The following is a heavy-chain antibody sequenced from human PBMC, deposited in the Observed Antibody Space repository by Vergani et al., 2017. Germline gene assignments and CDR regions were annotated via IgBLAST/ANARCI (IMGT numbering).Heavy chain of an antibody. CDR2: IDPSDSYT. V-gene: IGHV5-10-1*03. J-gene: IGHJ6*03. CDR1: GYSFTSYW. D-gene: IGHD4-17*01. Sequence: EVQLVQSGAEVKKPGESLRISCKGSGYSFTSYWISWVRQMPGKGLEWMGRIDPSDSYTNYSPSFQGHVPISADKSLSTAYLQWSSLKASDTAMYYCARRYSRGFSSYGDYYMDVWGKGTTVTVSS. CDR3: ARRYSRGFSSYGDYYMDV.